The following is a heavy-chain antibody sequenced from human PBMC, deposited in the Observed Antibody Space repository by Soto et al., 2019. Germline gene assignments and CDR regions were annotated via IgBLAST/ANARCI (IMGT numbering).Heavy chain of an antibody. D-gene: IGHD3-3*01. V-gene: IGHV3-11*01. CDR1: GFTFSNHY. Sequence: ESGGGLVKPGGSLRLSCEASGFTFSNHYMAWIRQAPGKGLEWVSYISTSGTSTFYADSVKGRFTISRDNAKDSLFLQMNSLRVDDTAVYFCARDGVLFRAGFDSWGQGTLVTVAS. CDR3: ARDGVLFRAGFDS. J-gene: IGHJ4*02. CDR2: ISTSGTST.